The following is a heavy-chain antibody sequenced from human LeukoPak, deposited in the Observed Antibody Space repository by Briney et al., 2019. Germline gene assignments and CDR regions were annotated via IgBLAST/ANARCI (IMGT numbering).Heavy chain of an antibody. CDR1: GFTFSSYW. CDR3: ARDHIVAGVGYYYYYMDV. J-gene: IGHJ6*03. V-gene: IGHV3-7*01. CDR2: IKQDGSEK. D-gene: IGHD3-3*01. Sequence: GGSLRLSCAASGFTFSSYWMSWVRQAPGKGLEWVANIKQDGSEKYYVGSVKGRFTISRDNAKNSLYLQMNSLRAEDTAVYYCARDHIVAGVGYYYYYMDVWGKGTTVTVSS.